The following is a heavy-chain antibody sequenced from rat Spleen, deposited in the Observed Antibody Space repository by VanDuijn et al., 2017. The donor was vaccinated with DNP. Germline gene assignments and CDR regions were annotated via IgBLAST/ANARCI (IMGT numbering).Heavy chain of an antibody. CDR3: ARWSRYFDY. J-gene: IGHJ2*01. CDR2: INYSGST. CDR1: DYSITTNY. V-gene: IGHV3-1*01. Sequence: EVQLQESGPGLVKPSQSLSLTCSVTDYSITTNYWGWIRKFPRNKMEWIGHINYSGSTNYNPSLKSRISITRDTSKNQFLLQLNSVTTDDTATYFCARWSRYFDYWGQGVMVTVSS.